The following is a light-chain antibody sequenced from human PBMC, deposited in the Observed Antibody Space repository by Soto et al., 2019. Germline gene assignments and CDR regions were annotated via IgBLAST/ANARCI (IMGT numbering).Light chain of an antibody. V-gene: IGKV3-11*01. CDR2: DAS. CDR1: QSVSSY. CDR3: QQRSKWPRT. J-gene: IGKJ1*01. Sequence: EIGSTQTPSTLFLSPGERATLSCRASQSVSSYLAWYQQKPGQAPRLLIYDASNRATGIPARFSGSGSGTDFTLTISSLEPEDFAVYYCQQRSKWPRTFGQGTKVDIK.